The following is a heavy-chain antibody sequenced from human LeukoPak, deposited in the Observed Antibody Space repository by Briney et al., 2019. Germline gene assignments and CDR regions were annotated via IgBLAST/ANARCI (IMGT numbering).Heavy chain of an antibody. D-gene: IGHD1-26*01. V-gene: IGHV3-43*01. Sequence: PGGSLRLSCAASGLTFDDYTMHWVRQAPGKGLEWVSLISWDGGSTYYADSVKGRFTISRDNSKNSLYLQMNSLRTEDTALYYCAKDMAVTSWGDYFDYWGQGTLVTVSS. CDR1: GLTFDDYT. CDR3: AKDMAVTSWGDYFDY. J-gene: IGHJ4*02. CDR2: ISWDGGST.